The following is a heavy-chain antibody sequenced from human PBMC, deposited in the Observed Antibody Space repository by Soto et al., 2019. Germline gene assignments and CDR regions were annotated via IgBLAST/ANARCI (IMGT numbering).Heavy chain of an antibody. Sequence: SETLSLTCTVSGGSISSSSYYWVWIRQPPGKGLEWIGSIYYSGSTYYNPSLKSRVTISVDTSKNQFSLKLSSVTAADTAVYYCARSPHSSSWYPWDYYGMDVWGQGTTVTVSS. CDR2: IYYSGST. D-gene: IGHD6-13*01. J-gene: IGHJ6*02. V-gene: IGHV4-39*01. CDR1: GGSISSSSYY. CDR3: ARSPHSSSWYPWDYYGMDV.